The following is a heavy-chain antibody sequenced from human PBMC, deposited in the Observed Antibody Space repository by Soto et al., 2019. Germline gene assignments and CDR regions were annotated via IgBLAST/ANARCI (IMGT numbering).Heavy chain of an antibody. CDR2: ISSSVSTT. CDR1: GFTFSDYY. J-gene: IGHJ2*01. CDR3: TMVRGVTTNDWYFDL. Sequence: QVQLVESGGGLVKPGGSLRLSCAASGFTFSDYYMSWIRQAPGKGLEWVSYISSSVSTTYYGDSVKGRFTISRDNAKNSLYLQMNNLRAEDTAVYYCTMVRGVTTNDWYFDLWGRGTLVTVSS. D-gene: IGHD3-10*01. V-gene: IGHV3-11*01.